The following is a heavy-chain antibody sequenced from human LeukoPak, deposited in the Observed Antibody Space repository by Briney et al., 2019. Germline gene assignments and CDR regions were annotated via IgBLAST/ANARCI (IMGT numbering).Heavy chain of an antibody. CDR3: ARGRGWNDGSRVKRLYGMDV. J-gene: IGHJ6*02. V-gene: IGHV4-34*01. Sequence: PSETLSLTCAVYGGSFSGYYWSWIRQPPGKGLEWNGEINHSGSTNYNPSLKSRVTISVDTSKNQFSLKLSSVTAADTAVYYCARGRGWNDGSRVKRLYGMDVWGQGTTVTVSS. D-gene: IGHD1-1*01. CDR1: GGSFSGYY. CDR2: INHSGST.